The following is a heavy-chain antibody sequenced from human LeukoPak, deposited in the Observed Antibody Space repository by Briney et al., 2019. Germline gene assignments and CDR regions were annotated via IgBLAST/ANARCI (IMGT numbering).Heavy chain of an antibody. J-gene: IGHJ3*02. CDR2: IYHSGST. CDR1: GGSISSGYY. Sequence: PSQTLSLTCTVSGGSISSGYYWGWIRQPPGKGLEWIGSIYHSGSTYYNPSLKSRVTISVDTSKNQFSLKLSSVTAADTAVYYCARLEVVVVAATRSTAFDIWGQGTMVTVSS. V-gene: IGHV4-38-2*02. D-gene: IGHD2-15*01. CDR3: ARLEVVVVAATRSTAFDI.